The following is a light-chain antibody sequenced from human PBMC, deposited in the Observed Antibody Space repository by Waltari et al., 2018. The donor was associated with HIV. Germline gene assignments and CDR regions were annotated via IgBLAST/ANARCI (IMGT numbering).Light chain of an antibody. V-gene: IGKV4-1*01. CDR2: WAS. J-gene: IGKJ1*01. CDR3: QQYYSTWT. Sequence: IVMTQSPDSLAVSLGERATINCKSSQSVLYSSKNKNYLAWYQQKPGQPPKLLIYWASTRESGVPDRFSGSGSGTDFTLTISSLQAEDVAVYYCQQYYSTWTFGQGTKVEIK. CDR1: QSVLYSSKNKNY.